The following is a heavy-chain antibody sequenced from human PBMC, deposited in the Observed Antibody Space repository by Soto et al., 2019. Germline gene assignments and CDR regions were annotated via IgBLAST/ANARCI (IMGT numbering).Heavy chain of an antibody. CDR3: ARTVRSGLRFLEWYNY. D-gene: IGHD3-3*01. Sequence: QVPLVQSGAEVKKPGASVKVSCKASGYTFTSYGISWVRQAPGQGLEWMGWISAYNGNTNYAQKLQGRVTMTTDTSTSTAYMELRSLRSDDTAVYYCARTVRSGLRFLEWYNYWGQGTLVTVSS. CDR2: ISAYNGNT. CDR1: GYTFTSYG. V-gene: IGHV1-18*01. J-gene: IGHJ4*02.